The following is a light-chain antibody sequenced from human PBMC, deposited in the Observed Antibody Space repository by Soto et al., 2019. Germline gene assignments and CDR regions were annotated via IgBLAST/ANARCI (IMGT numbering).Light chain of an antibody. CDR1: QSVSSSY. CDR2: GAS. J-gene: IGKJ1*01. V-gene: IGKV3-20*01. CDR3: QQYGSSPTWT. Sequence: EIVLTQSPGTLSLSPGERATLSCRASQSVSSSYLAWYQQKPGQAPRLLIYGASSRATGIPDRFSGSGSGRDFTLTISRLEPEDLAVYYGQQYGSSPTWTFGQGTKVEIQ.